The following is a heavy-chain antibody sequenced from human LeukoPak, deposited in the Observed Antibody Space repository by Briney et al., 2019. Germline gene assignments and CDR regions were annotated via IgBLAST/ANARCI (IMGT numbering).Heavy chain of an antibody. CDR2: IVVGSGNT. Sequence: SVKVSCKASGFTFTSSAMQWVRQARGQRREGIGWIVVGSGNTNYAQKFQERVTITRDMSTSTAYMELSSLRSEDTAVYYCASRTYTYDSSGYYRRNYYFDYWGQGTLVTVSS. CDR3: ASRTYTYDSSGYYRRNYYFDY. D-gene: IGHD3-22*01. J-gene: IGHJ4*02. CDR1: GFTFTSSA. V-gene: IGHV1-58*02.